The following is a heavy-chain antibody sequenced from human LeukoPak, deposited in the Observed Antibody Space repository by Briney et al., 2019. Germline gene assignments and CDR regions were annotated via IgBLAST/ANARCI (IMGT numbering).Heavy chain of an antibody. CDR3: ARVVGCSGGSCYSANDY. Sequence: ASVKVSCKASGFTFTSSAMQWVRQARGQRLEWIGWIVVGRGNTNYAQKFQERVTITRDMSTSTAYMELSSLRSDDTAVYYCARVVGCSGGSCYSANDYWGQGTLVTVSS. V-gene: IGHV1-58*02. J-gene: IGHJ4*02. D-gene: IGHD2-15*01. CDR2: IVVGRGNT. CDR1: GFTFTSSA.